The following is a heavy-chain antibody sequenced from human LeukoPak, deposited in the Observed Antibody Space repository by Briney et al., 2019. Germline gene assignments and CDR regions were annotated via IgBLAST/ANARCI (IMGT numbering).Heavy chain of an antibody. CDR1: GFTFSSYA. V-gene: IGHV3-23*01. CDR2: VSGSGGST. J-gene: IGHJ4*02. CDR3: AKTVIYTSGWYRFDY. Sequence: GGSLRLSCAASGFTFSSYAMSWVRQAPGKGLEWVSAVSGSGGSTYYADSVKGRFTNSRDNSKNTHYLQMNSLRAEDTAVYYCAKTVIYTSGWYRFDYWGQGTLVTVSS. D-gene: IGHD6-19*01.